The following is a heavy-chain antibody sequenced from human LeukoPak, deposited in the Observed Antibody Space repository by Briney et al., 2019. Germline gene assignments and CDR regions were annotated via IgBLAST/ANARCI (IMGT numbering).Heavy chain of an antibody. CDR1: GFTFTNAW. D-gene: IGHD1-26*01. J-gene: IGHJ5*02. CDR2: IKSKTDGETT. CDR3: ATVEELPLFFS. V-gene: IGHV3-15*01. Sequence: GGSLRLSCTASGFTFTNAWMSWVRQAPGKGLEWVGRIKSKTDGETTDYTAPVKGRFTVSRDDSKNTLYLQMNSLKTEDTAVYYCATVEELPLFFSWGQGTLVTVSS.